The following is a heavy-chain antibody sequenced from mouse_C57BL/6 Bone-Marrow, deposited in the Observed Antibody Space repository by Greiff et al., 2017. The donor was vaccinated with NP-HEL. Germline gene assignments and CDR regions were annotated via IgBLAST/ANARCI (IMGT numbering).Heavy chain of an antibody. CDR2: IWTGGGT. V-gene: IGHV2-9-1*01. J-gene: IGHJ2*01. CDR1: GFSLTSYA. D-gene: IGHD2-1*01. Sequence: QVQLQQSGPGLVAPSQSLSITCTVSGFSLTSYAIRWVRQPPGKGLEWLGVIWTGGGTNYNSALKSRLSIIKDNSKSQVFLKMNSLQTDVTSRYYCARSRFGNYGDYFDYWGQGTTLTVSS. CDR3: ARSRFGNYGDYFDY.